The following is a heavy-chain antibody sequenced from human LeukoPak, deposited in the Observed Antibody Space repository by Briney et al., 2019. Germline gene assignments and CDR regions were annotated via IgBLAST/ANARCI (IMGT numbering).Heavy chain of an antibody. D-gene: IGHD3-10*01. CDR3: ARDSTITGQSGAFDI. J-gene: IGHJ3*02. CDR1: GYTFTSYG. CDR2: ISAYNGNT. V-gene: IGHV1-18*01. Sequence: GASVKVSCKASGYTFTSYGISWVRQAPGQGLEWMGWISAYNGNTNYAQKLQGRVTMTTDTSTSTAYMELRSLRSEDTAVYYCARDSTITGQSGAFDIWGQGTMVTVSS.